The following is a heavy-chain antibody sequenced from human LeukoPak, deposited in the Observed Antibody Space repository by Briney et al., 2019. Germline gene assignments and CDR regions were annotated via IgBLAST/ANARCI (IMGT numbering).Heavy chain of an antibody. J-gene: IGHJ4*02. CDR1: GSTFSRYA. V-gene: IGHV3-64D*06. CDR2: IISNGRSP. Sequence: GGSLRLSCSASGSTFSRYAMHWVRQAPGKGLEYFSAIISNGRSPYYADSVKGRFTISRANSRNPPHLQMSGLRVEGTAVFYVVKDSSSRSYFDYWGKGTLVTASS. D-gene: IGHD2/OR15-2a*01. CDR3: VKDSSSRSYFDY.